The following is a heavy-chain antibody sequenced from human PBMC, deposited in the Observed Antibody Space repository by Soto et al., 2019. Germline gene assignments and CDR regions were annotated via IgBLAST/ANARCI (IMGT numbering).Heavy chain of an antibody. J-gene: IGHJ4*02. V-gene: IGHV3-30*18. CDR2: ISYDGSNK. D-gene: IGHD3-9*01. Sequence: GGSLRLSCAASGFTFSSYGMHWVRQAPSKGLEWVAVISYDGSNKYYADSVKGRFTISRDNSKNTLYLQMNSLRAEDTAVYYCAKDRSLLTGYAWGDYWGQGTLVTVSS. CDR1: GFTFSSYG. CDR3: AKDRSLLTGYAWGDY.